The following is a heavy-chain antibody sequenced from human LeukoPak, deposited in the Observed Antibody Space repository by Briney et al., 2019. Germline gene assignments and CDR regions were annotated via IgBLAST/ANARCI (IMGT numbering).Heavy chain of an antibody. CDR3: AGRYDSSGYPLH. V-gene: IGHV3-30*02. CDR1: GFTFSSYG. J-gene: IGHJ4*02. D-gene: IGHD3-22*01. CDR2: IRYDGSNK. Sequence: QPGGSLRLSCAASGFTFSSYGMHWVRQAPGKGLEWVAFIRYDGSNKYYADSVKGRFTISRDNSKNTLYLQMNSLRAEDTAVYYCAGRYDSSGYPLHWGQGTLVTVSS.